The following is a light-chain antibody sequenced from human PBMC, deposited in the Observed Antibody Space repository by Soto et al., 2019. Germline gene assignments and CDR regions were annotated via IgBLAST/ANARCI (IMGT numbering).Light chain of an antibody. CDR1: SSNIGSNY. V-gene: IGLV1-47*01. CDR3: AAWDDSLSAWV. Sequence: QLVLTQPPSASGTPGQRVTISCSGSSSNIGSNYVYWYQQLPGTAPKLLIYRNNQRPSGVPDRFSGSKSGTSASLAISGRRSEDEADYYCAAWDDSLSAWVFGGGTQLTVL. CDR2: RNN. J-gene: IGLJ3*02.